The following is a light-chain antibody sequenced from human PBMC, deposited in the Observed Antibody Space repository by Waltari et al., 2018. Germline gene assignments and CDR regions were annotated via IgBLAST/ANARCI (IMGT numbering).Light chain of an antibody. CDR3: QQTTSVPFT. J-gene: IGKJ3*01. V-gene: IGKV1-12*01. CDR1: QAFGSW. Sequence: DIQMTQSPSSVSASVVDRVTITCRASQAFGSWLAWYQQKPGKAPKLLIYATFSLQSGVPSRFRGSGSGTDFTLTISSLQPEDFATYYCQQTTSVPFTFGPGTKVDI. CDR2: ATF.